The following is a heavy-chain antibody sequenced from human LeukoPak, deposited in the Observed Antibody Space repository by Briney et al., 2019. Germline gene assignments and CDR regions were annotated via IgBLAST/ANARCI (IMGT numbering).Heavy chain of an antibody. V-gene: IGHV1-46*01. Sequence: GASVKVSCKASGYTFTSYYMHWVRQAPGQGLEWMGIINPSGGSTSYAQKFQGRVTMTRDMSTSTVYMELSSLRSEDTAVYYCARAPNPYYYGSGSFGQYYYYYYMDVWGKGTTVTVSS. CDR1: GYTFTSYY. CDR3: ARAPNPYYYGSGSFGQYYYYYYMDV. D-gene: IGHD3-10*01. CDR2: INPSGGST. J-gene: IGHJ6*03.